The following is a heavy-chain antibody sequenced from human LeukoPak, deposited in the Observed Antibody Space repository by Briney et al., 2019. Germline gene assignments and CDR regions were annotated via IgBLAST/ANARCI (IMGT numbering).Heavy chain of an antibody. CDR3: ARDPYSGGYGAYYYYYMDV. CDR2: ISTSSSYM. V-gene: IGHV3-21*01. J-gene: IGHJ6*03. Sequence: GGSLRLSCAASGFTFSSYSMNWVRQAPGKGLEWVSSISTSSSYMFYADSVRGRFTISRDNAENSLYLQMNSLRGEDTAVYYCARDPYSGGYGAYYYYYMDVWGKGTTVTVSS. CDR1: GFTFSSYS. D-gene: IGHD6-19*01.